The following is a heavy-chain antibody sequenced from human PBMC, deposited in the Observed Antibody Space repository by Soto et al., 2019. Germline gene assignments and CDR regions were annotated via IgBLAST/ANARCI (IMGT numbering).Heavy chain of an antibody. J-gene: IGHJ3*02. D-gene: IGHD2-8*02. CDR1: GFTFSSYA. Sequence: GGSLRLSCAASGFTFSSYAMSWVRQAPGKGLEWVSTILVDGRTFYVDSVKGRFTISRDNSKNTVYLQMNSLTAGDTALYYCAKAPAPGGGAFDICGQGTMVTVSS. CDR3: AKAPAPGGGAFDI. V-gene: IGHV3-23*01. CDR2: ILVDGRT.